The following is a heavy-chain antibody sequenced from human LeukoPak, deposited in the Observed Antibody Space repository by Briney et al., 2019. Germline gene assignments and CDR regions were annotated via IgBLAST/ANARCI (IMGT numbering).Heavy chain of an antibody. D-gene: IGHD6-13*01. Sequence: QPGGSLRLSCAASGFTFSSHAMSWVRQAPGKGLEWVSAISGSGGSTYYAESVKGRFTISRDNSKNTLSLQMNSLRAEDTAVYYCAKNSPVAGTSRKFDYWGQGTLVTVSS. J-gene: IGHJ4*02. V-gene: IGHV3-23*01. CDR3: AKNSPVAGTSRKFDY. CDR1: GFTFSSHA. CDR2: ISGSGGST.